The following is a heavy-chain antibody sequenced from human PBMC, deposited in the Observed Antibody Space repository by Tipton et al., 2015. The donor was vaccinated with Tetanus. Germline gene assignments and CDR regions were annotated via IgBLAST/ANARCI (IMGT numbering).Heavy chain of an antibody. CDR3: ARRSYCSSSRCFDAFDL. CDR1: GGSMGNNY. V-gene: IGHV4-59*01. Sequence: TLSLTCTVSGGSMGNNYWSWIRQPPGKGLKWIAYIFHSGSTNYSPSLKSRVAISMDTSKNQISLKLSSVTAADTAVYYCARRSYCSSSRCFDAFDLWGQGTMVTVSS. D-gene: IGHD2-2*01. J-gene: IGHJ3*01. CDR2: IFHSGST.